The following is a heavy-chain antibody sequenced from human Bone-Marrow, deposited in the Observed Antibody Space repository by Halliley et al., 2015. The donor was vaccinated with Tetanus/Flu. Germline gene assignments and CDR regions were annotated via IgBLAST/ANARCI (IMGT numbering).Heavy chain of an antibody. J-gene: IGHJ6*02. D-gene: IGHD6-13*01. V-gene: IGHV3-53*01. CDR2: GTT. CDR3: ARGGSSWSGGSYYYYYAMDV. Sequence: GTTSYPDSMKGRFPISRDNSKNTLYLQMKNLRAEDTAIYLCARGGSSWSGGSYYYYYAMDVWGQGTTVTVSS.